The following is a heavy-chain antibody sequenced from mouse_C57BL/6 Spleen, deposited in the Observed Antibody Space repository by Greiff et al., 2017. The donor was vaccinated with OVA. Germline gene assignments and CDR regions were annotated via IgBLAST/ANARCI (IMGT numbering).Heavy chain of an antibody. Sequence: QVQLKESGAELARPGASVKMSCKASGYTFTSYTMHWVKQRPGQGLEWIGYINPSSGYTKYNQKFKDKATLTADKSSSTAYMQLSSLTSEDSAVYYCARTAGNPMDYWGQGTSVTVSS. J-gene: IGHJ4*01. V-gene: IGHV1-4*01. CDR3: ARTAGNPMDY. CDR2: INPSSGYT. D-gene: IGHD2-1*01. CDR1: GYTFTSYT.